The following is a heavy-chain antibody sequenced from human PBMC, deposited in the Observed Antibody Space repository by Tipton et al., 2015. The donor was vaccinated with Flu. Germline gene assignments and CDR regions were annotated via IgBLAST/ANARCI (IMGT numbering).Heavy chain of an antibody. CDR2: VDSSGST. J-gene: IGHJ4*02. Sequence: TLSLTCTVSGGSISSGSYYWSWLRQPAGKGLEWIGRVDSSGSTNKNPSLKSRVSISVDTSKNQFSLHLSSVTAADTAGYYCARVSPRRVTAIVVVMLPEDYFDSWGQGTPVIVSS. D-gene: IGHD3-22*01. CDR1: GGSISSGSYY. V-gene: IGHV4-61*02. CDR3: ARVSPRRVTAIVVVMLPEDYFDS.